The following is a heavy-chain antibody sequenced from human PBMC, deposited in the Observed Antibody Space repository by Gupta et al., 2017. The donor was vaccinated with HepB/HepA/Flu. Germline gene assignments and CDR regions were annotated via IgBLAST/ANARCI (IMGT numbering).Heavy chain of an antibody. V-gene: IGHV3-9*01. D-gene: IGHD3-9*01. Sequence: EVQLVESGGGLVQLGRSLTLSCAASGFSFADYAMPWVRQAPGKGLEWVSGISWNSGSRGYADSVKGRFTISRDNAKNPLYLQMNSLRAEDTALYYCAKELNYDILGALDYWGQGTLVTVSS. J-gene: IGHJ4*02. CDR3: AKELNYDILGALDY. CDR2: ISWNSGSR. CDR1: GFSFADYA.